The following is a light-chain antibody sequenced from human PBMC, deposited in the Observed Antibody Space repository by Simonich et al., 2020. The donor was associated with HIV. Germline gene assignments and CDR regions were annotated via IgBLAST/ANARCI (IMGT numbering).Light chain of an antibody. V-gene: IGKV2D-29*02. J-gene: IGKJ1*01. CDR3: MHSIQFPRT. CDR2: DVS. Sequence: DIVMTQTPLSLSVTPGQPASISCKSSQSLLHTDGKTYFYWLLQKPGQSPQLLIYDVSNRFSGVPDRFSGSGSGTDFTLKISRVEAEDVGVYYCMHSIQFPRTFGQGTKVEIK. CDR1: QSLLHTDGKTY.